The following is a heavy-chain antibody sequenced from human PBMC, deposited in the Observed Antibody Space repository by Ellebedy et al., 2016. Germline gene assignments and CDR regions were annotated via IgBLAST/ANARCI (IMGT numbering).Heavy chain of an antibody. CDR3: ASSSSSHYYYMDV. CDR1: GFTFSSYW. Sequence: GESLKISXAASGFTFSSYWMSWVRQAPGKGLEWVANIKQDGSEKYYVDSVKGRFTISRDNAKNSLYLQMNSLRAEDTAVYYCASSSSSHYYYMDVWGKGTTVTVSS. D-gene: IGHD6-6*01. V-gene: IGHV3-7*01. J-gene: IGHJ6*03. CDR2: IKQDGSEK.